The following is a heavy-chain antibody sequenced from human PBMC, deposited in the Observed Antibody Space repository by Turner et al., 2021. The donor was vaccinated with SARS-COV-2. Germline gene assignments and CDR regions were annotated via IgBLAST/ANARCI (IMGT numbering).Heavy chain of an antibody. Sequence: EVQLVESGGGLVKPGGSLRLSCAASGFTFSNAWMSWVRQAPGKGLEWVGRIKSKTDGGTTDYAAPVKGRFTITRDDSKNTLYLQMNSLKTEDTAVYYCTTESGDSFSYSYVMDVWGQGTTVTVSS. CDR2: IKSKTDGGTT. J-gene: IGHJ6*02. V-gene: IGHV3-15*01. CDR3: TTESGDSFSYSYVMDV. D-gene: IGHD2-21*02. CDR1: GFTFSNAW.